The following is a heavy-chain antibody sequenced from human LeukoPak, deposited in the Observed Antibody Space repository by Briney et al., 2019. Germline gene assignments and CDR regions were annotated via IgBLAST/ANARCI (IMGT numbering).Heavy chain of an antibody. CDR1: GGPITGYY. CDR3: ARYDGDDNNFDY. V-gene: IGHV4-59*01. CDR2: IYYSGSN. Sequence: KPSETLSLTRTVSGGPITGYYWSWIRQPPGKGLEWIGYIYYSGSNNYNPSLRSRVTMSVDKSRDQFSLKVNSVTAMDTAVYYCARYDGDDNNFDYWGQGTLVTVSS. J-gene: IGHJ4*02. D-gene: IGHD4-17*01.